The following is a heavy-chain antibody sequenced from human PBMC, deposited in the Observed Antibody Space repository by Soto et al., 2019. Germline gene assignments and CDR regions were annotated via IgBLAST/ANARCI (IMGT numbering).Heavy chain of an antibody. CDR2: IYSSGST. V-gene: IGHV4-4*07. J-gene: IGHJ6*02. D-gene: IGHD3-22*01. CDR1: GGPISPYY. Sequence: SETLSLTCTVSGGPISPYYWSWIRQPAGKGLEWIGRIYSSGSTDYNSPLKSRVSMSLDTARNQISLKVKSVTAADTAIYYCAREGGYFDSSGSGVYHYYGVDVWGRGTTVTVSS. CDR3: AREGGYFDSSGSGVYHYYGVDV.